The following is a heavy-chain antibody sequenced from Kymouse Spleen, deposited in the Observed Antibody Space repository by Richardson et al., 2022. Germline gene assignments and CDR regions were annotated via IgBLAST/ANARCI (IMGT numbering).Heavy chain of an antibody. D-gene: IGHD3-10*01. CDR3: ARDGITMVRGPFDY. V-gene: IGHV3-33*01. CDR1: GFTFSSYG. J-gene: IGHJ4*02. Sequence: QVQLVESGGGVVQPGRSLRLSCAASGFTFSSYGMHWVRQAPGKGLEWVAVIWYDGSNKYYADSVKGRFTISRDNSKNTLYLQMNSLRAEDTAVYYCARDGITMVRGPFDYWGQGTLVTVSS. CDR2: IWYDGSNK.